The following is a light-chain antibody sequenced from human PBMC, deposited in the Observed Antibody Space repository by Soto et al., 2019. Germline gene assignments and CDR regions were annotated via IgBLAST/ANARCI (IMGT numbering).Light chain of an antibody. V-gene: IGKV2-30*01. CDR1: QSLVYSDGNAY. J-gene: IGKJ2*01. CDR3: MQGTHWPPVT. Sequence: DVVMTQSPLSLPVTLGQPASISCRSSQSLVYSDGNAYLSWFQQRPGQSPRRLIYNAFNRDSGVPDRFSGSGSGTEFTLKISRVEAEDVGIYYSMQGTHWPPVTFGQGTKLEIK. CDR2: NAF.